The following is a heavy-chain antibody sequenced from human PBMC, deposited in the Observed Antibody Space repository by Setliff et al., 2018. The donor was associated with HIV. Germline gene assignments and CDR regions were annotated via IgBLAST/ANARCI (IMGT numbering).Heavy chain of an antibody. Sequence: PSETLSLTCAVYGGSFSGYYWSRIRQPPGKGLEWIGEINHSGDTNYNPSLKSRVTISVDTSKNQFSLKLTSMTAADTAVYYCARGWVRGPIISPGTYFSYGLDVWGQGTLVTVSS. CDR2: INHSGDT. J-gene: IGHJ6*02. CDR3: ARGWVRGPIISPGTYFSYGLDV. CDR1: GGSFSGYY. D-gene: IGHD3-10*01. V-gene: IGHV4-34*01.